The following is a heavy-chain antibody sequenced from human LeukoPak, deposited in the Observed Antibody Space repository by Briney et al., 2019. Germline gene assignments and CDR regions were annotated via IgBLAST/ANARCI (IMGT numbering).Heavy chain of an antibody. Sequence: GGSLRLSCAASGFTFSSYAMSWVRQAPGKGLEWVSAISGSGGSTYYADSVKGRSTISRDNSKNTLYLQMNSLRAEDTAVYYCAKGDVLRFHLPVDPWGQGTLVTVSS. V-gene: IGHV3-23*01. CDR1: GFTFSSYA. CDR3: AKGDVLRFHLPVDP. J-gene: IGHJ5*02. D-gene: IGHD3-3*01. CDR2: ISGSGGST.